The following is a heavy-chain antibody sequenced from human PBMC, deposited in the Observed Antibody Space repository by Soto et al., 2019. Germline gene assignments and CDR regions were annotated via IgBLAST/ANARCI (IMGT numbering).Heavy chain of an antibody. CDR1: GGSFSGYY. CDR2: INHSGST. Sequence: QVQLQQWGAGLLKPSETLSLTCAVYGGSFSGYYWSWIRQPPGKGLEWIGAINHSGSTNYNPSLKSRVTISVDTSKNQFSLKLSSVTAADTAVYYCARGVHGLLTTTYYFDYWGQGTLVTVSS. V-gene: IGHV4-34*01. J-gene: IGHJ4*02. D-gene: IGHD3-10*01. CDR3: ARGVHGLLTTTYYFDY.